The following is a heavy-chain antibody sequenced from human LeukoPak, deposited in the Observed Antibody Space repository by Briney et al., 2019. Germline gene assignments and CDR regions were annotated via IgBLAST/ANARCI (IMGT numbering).Heavy chain of an antibody. CDR2: ISGGGVSA. V-gene: IGHV3-23*01. CDR3: AKGGGTVTTFVY. J-gene: IGHJ4*02. Sequence: GGSLRLSCAAPGFTFSGYAMSWVRQAPGKGLEWVSAISGGGVSAYYADSVKGRFTISRDNSKNTLYLQMKSLRAEDTAVYYCAKGGGTVTTFVYWGQGTLVTVSS. D-gene: IGHD4-17*01. CDR1: GFTFSGYA.